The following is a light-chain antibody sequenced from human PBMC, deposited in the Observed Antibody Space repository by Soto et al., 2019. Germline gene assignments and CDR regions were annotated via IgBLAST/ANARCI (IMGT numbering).Light chain of an antibody. V-gene: IGKV3D-20*01. CDR2: DAS. CDR3: QCYGNSPT. CDR1: QSVNSSN. J-gene: IGKJ1*01. Sequence: EIVLTQSPATLSLSPGERATLSCGASQSVNSSNLAWYQQKPGLAPRLLIYDASSRAIGIPDRFSGSGSGTVFILSSRRLEPEYLVVYFCQCYGNSPTCGQGTKVEIK.